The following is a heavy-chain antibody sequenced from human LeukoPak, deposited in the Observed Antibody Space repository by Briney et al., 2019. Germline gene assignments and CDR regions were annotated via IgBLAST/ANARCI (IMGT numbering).Heavy chain of an antibody. V-gene: IGHV3-23*01. J-gene: IGHJ4*02. Sequence: GGSLRLSCAASGFTFSSYAMSWVRQAPGKGLEWVSAISGSGGSTYYADSVKGRFTISRDNSKNTLYLQMNSLRAEDTAVYYCAKDRRGFDYYDSSGSYFDYWGQGTLVTVSS. CDR3: AKDRRGFDYYDSSGSYFDY. CDR2: ISGSGGST. D-gene: IGHD3-22*01. CDR1: GFTFSSYA.